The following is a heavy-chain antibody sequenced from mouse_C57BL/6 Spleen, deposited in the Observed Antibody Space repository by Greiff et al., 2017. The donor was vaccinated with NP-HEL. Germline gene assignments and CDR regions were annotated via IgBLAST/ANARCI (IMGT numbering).Heavy chain of an antibody. CDR2: IDPEDGDT. V-gene: IGHV14-1*01. CDR1: GFNIKDYY. Sequence: EVQLQQSGAELVRPGASVKLSCTASGFNIKDYYMHWVKQRPEQGLEWIGRIDPEDGDTEYAPKFQGKATMTADTSSNTAYLQLSSLTSEDTAVYYCTPYYYGSSPWFAYWGQRTLVTVSA. CDR3: TPYYYGSSPWFAY. J-gene: IGHJ3*01. D-gene: IGHD1-1*01.